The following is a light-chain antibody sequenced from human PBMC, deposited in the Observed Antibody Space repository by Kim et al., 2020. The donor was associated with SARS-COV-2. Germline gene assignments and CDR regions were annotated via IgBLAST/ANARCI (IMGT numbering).Light chain of an antibody. V-gene: IGLV1-44*01. CDR3: AAWDDTLNGVG. CDR1: LTNVGGNT. J-gene: IGLJ2*01. CDR2: SYN. Sequence: GQKVHSSWSGSLTNVGGNTVDWWQQLRGTAPKLLIFSYNQRPSGVPDRFSGSRSGTSASLAISGLQSEDEADYYCAAWDDTLNGVGFGGGTQLTVL.